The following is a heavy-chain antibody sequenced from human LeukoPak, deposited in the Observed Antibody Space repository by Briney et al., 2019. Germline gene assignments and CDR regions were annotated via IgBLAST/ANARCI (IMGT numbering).Heavy chain of an antibody. D-gene: IGHD3-16*01. CDR3: ATGVSYYYYMDV. J-gene: IGHJ6*03. V-gene: IGHV1-24*01. CDR2: FDPEDGET. Sequence: ASVKVSCKVSGYTLTELSMHWVRQAPGKGPEWMGGFDPEDGETIYAQKFQGRVTMTEDTSTDTAYMELSSLRSEDTAVYYCATGVSYYYYMDVWGKGTTVTVSS. CDR1: GYTLTELS.